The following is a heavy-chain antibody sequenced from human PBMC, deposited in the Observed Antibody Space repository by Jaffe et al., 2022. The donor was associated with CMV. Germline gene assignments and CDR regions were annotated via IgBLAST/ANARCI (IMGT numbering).Heavy chain of an antibody. CDR2: ISSSGSTI. CDR3: ARSEGARENDY. D-gene: IGHD1-26*01. Sequence: EVQLVESGGGLVQPGGSLRLSCAASGFTFSSYEMNWVRQAPGKGLEWVSYISSSGSTIYYADSVKGRFTISRDNAKNSLYLQMNSLRAEDTAVYYCARSEGARENDYWGQGTLVTVSS. J-gene: IGHJ4*02. V-gene: IGHV3-48*03. CDR1: GFTFSSYE.